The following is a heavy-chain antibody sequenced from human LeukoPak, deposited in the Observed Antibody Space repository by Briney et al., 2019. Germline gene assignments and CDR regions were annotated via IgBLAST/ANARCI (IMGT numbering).Heavy chain of an antibody. Sequence: ASVKVSCKASGYTFTGYYLHWVRQAPGQGLEWMGIINPSGGSTSYAQKFQGRVTMTRDTSTSTVYMELSSLRSEDTAVYYCARDLAAAGTTGTYYFDYWGQGTLVTVSS. J-gene: IGHJ4*02. V-gene: IGHV1-46*01. CDR1: GYTFTGYY. CDR3: ARDLAAAGTTGTYYFDY. CDR2: INPSGGST. D-gene: IGHD6-13*01.